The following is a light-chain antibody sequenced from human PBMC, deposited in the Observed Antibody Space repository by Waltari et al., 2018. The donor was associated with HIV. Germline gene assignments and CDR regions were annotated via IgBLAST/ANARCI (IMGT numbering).Light chain of an antibody. CDR1: DSHIGTSS. CDR3: STWDKTQSAQV. J-gene: IGLJ3*02. CDR2: SNH. V-gene: IGLV1-47*01. Sequence: QPVLTQLPSVSGTPGQTVTISCSGSDSHIGTSSVSWYQVLPGTTPRLLIFSNHERPSGVPGRFSGSKSGASASLTIFGLRSEDEADYYCSTWDKTQSAQVFGGGTKLTVL.